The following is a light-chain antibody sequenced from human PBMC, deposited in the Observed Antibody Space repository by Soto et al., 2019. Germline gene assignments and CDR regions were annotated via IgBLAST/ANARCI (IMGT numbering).Light chain of an antibody. V-gene: IGKV3-11*01. CDR1: QSVSSY. CDR2: DAS. Sequence: EIVLTQSPATLSLSPGERATLSCRASQSVSSYFAWYQQKPGQAPRLLIYDASNRATGIPARFSGSGSGTDLTLTIRSLEPEDFAVYYCQQRGNWPLTFGQGTKVEIK. CDR3: QQRGNWPLT. J-gene: IGKJ1*01.